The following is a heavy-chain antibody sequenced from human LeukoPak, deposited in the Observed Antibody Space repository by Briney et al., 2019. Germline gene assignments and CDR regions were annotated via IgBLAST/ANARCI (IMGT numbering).Heavy chain of an antibody. CDR3: ARHFAYSSSSYFDY. V-gene: IGHV4-59*08. Sequence: SQTLSLTCSVSGGSVSNYYWSWIRQPPGKGLEWIGYVYYTGSTNYNPSLKSRVTMFEDKSKNQFSLRLYSVTVADTAVYYCARHFAYSSSSYFDYWGQGSLVTVSS. J-gene: IGHJ4*02. CDR2: VYYTGST. D-gene: IGHD6-6*01. CDR1: GGSVSNYY.